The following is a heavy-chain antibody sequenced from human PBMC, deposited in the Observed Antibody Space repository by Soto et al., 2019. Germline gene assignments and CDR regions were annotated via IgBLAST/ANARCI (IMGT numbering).Heavy chain of an antibody. D-gene: IGHD2-21*01. CDR1: GASLNSGNYY. CDR2: IYVTGAV. J-gene: IGHJ5*02. CDR3: ARLRIATNNYKWFDP. Sequence: KTAETLSLTCSVSGASLNSGNYYCVWIRQLPGKGLEWIGHIYVTGAVDYNPSLRDRITISQDTSERQFSLNLRLVTAADTAVYYCARLRIATNNYKWFDPWGQGTLVTVSS. V-gene: IGHV4-31*03.